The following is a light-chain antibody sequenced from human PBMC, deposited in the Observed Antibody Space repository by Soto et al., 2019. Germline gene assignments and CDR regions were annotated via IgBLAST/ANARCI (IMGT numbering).Light chain of an antibody. V-gene: IGKV1-5*03. J-gene: IGKJ1*01. CDR2: RSS. CDR1: QTISNY. Sequence: DIQMTQSPSTLSASVGDRVTITCRASQTISNYLTWYQQRQGKAPKLLIYRSSILQNGVPSRFSSSGSRTELTLTISSLQTDYFANYYCQQYYIYATFGHGTRVEI. CDR3: QQYYIYAT.